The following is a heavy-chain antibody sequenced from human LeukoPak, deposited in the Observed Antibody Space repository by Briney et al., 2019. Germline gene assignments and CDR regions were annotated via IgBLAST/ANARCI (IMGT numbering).Heavy chain of an antibody. CDR2: INAGNGNT. Sequence: GASVKVSCKASGYTFTSYAMHWVRQAPGQGLEWMGWINAGNGNTKYSQKFQGRVTITRDTSASTAYMELSSLRSEDTAVYYCARDRGRIAAAGTGKTNNWFDPWGQGTLVTVSS. CDR3: ARDRGRIAAAGTGKTNNWFDP. V-gene: IGHV1-3*01. D-gene: IGHD6-13*01. J-gene: IGHJ5*02. CDR1: GYTFTSYA.